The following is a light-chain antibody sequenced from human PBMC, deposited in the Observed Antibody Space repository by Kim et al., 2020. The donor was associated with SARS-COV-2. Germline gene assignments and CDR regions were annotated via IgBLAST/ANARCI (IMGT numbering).Light chain of an antibody. CDR2: QDS. V-gene: IGLV3-1*01. CDR3: QAWDSSTYV. CDR1: KLGDKY. J-gene: IGLJ1*01. Sequence: VSPGQTAIITCSGDKLGDKYACWYQQKPGQSPVLGIYQDSKRPSGIPERFSGSNSGNTATLTISGTQAMNEADYYCQAWDSSTYVFGTGTKVTV.